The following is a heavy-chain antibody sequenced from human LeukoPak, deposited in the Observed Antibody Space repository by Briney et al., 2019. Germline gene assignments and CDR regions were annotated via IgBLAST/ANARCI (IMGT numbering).Heavy chain of an antibody. D-gene: IGHD6-13*01. Sequence: GGSLTLSCAASGFTFDDYAMHWVRQAPGKGLEWVSLISWDASNTYYADSVKGRFTIFRDNSKNFLHLQMNSLSAEDSALYYCAKDSLSAAPGYYFDYWGQGTLVTVSS. CDR1: GFTFDDYA. CDR3: AKDSLSAAPGYYFDY. J-gene: IGHJ4*02. V-gene: IGHV3-43D*03. CDR2: ISWDASNT.